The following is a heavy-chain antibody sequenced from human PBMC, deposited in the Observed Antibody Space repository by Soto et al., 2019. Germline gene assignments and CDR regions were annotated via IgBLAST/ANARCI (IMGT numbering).Heavy chain of an antibody. J-gene: IGHJ4*02. CDR2: IYWDDDK. CDR1: GFSLTTSGVG. D-gene: IGHD3-3*01. V-gene: IGHV2-5*02. Sequence: QITLNESGPTVVRPTETLTLTCRFSGFSLTTSGVGVGWIRQSPGKAPEWLALIYWDDDKRYSASLKSRLTITKDTSKHQVFLTVSDLDPTDTATYYCAHRVLRTVFGLVTTTAIYFDFWGQGTPVAVSS. CDR3: AHRVLRTVFGLVTTTAIYFDF.